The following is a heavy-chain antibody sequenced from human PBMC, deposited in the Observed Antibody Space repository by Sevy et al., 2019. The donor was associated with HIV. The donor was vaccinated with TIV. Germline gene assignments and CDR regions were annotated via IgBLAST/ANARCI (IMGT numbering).Heavy chain of an antibody. Sequence: SETLSLTCTVSGDSVSTYYWNWIRQPPGKGLEWIGYISDSGSTSYSPSLKSRVTISVDTSKNQFSLKLSSMTAADTAVYFCARDLFDHGAFDIWGPGTLVTVSS. V-gene: IGHV4-59*02. J-gene: IGHJ3*02. CDR1: GDSVSTYY. CDR3: ARDLFDHGAFDI. CDR2: ISDSGST. D-gene: IGHD3-9*01.